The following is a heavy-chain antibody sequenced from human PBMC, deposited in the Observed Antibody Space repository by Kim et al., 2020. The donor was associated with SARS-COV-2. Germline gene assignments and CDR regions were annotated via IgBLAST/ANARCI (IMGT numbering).Heavy chain of an antibody. Sequence: ADSVKGRFTISTDNDKSTLYLQMNRLRAEDTAVYYCTRDPDYSKGASFDYWGQGTLVTVSS. D-gene: IGHD4-4*01. CDR3: TRDPDYSKGASFDY. J-gene: IGHJ4*02. V-gene: IGHV3-74*01.